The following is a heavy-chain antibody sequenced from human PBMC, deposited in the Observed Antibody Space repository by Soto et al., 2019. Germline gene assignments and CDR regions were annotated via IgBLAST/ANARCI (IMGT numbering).Heavy chain of an antibody. CDR3: AGRLAVAGRGFDY. Sequence: QVQLVESGGGVVQPGRSLRLSCAASGFTFSSYAMHWVRQAPGKGLEWVAVISYDGSNKYYADSVKGRFTISRDNSKNTLYLQMNSLRAEDTAVYYCAGRLAVAGRGFDYWGQGTLVTVSS. CDR2: ISYDGSNK. J-gene: IGHJ4*02. V-gene: IGHV3-30-3*01. CDR1: GFTFSSYA. D-gene: IGHD6-19*01.